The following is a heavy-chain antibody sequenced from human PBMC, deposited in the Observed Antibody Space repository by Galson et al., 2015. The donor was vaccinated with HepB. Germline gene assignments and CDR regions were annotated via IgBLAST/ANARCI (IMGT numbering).Heavy chain of an antibody. V-gene: IGHV3-23*01. J-gene: IGHJ6*02. CDR2: ISGSGGST. Sequence: SLRLSCAASGFTFSSYAMSWVRQAPGKGLEWVSAISGSGGSTYYADSVKGRFTISRDNSKNTLYLQMNSLRAEDTAVYYCAKRVKFKGGYYYYGMDVWGQGTTATVSS. CDR1: GFTFSSYA. CDR3: AKRVKFKGGYYYYGMDV. D-gene: IGHD3-22*01.